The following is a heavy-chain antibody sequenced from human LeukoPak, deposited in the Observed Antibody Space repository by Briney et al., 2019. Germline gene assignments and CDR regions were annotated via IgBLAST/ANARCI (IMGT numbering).Heavy chain of an antibody. CDR3: ARDRGSLEMATIKDY. J-gene: IGHJ4*02. CDR2: IKQDGSEK. V-gene: IGHV3-7*01. CDR1: GFTFSSYW. Sequence: GGSLRLSCAASGFTFSSYWMSWVRQAPGKGLEWVANIKQDGSEKYYVDSVKGRFTISRDNAKNSLCLQMNSLRAEDTAVYYCARDRGSLEMATIKDYWGQGTLVTVSS. D-gene: IGHD5-24*01.